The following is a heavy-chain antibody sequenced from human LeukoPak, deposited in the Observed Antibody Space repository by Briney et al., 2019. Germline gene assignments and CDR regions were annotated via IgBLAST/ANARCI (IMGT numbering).Heavy chain of an antibody. V-gene: IGHV4-59*01. D-gene: IGHD7-27*01. CDR2: IYSGST. CDR3: ARDPGPWFDP. J-gene: IGHJ5*02. CDR1: SGSISSCY. Sequence: PSETLSLTCTVSSGSISSCYWSWIRQPPGKGLEWIGYIYSGSTNYNPSLKSRVTISVDTSKNQFSLKLSSVTAADTAVYYCARDPGPWFDPWGQGTLVTVSS.